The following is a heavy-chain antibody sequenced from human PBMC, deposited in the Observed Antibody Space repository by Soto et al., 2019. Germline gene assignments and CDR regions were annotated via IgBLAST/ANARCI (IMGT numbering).Heavy chain of an antibody. CDR1: GFTFSSYS. V-gene: IGHV3-48*01. CDR3: AKDVLTSGWLDFDC. D-gene: IGHD6-19*01. Sequence: GGSLRLSCAASGFTFSSYSMNWVRQAPGKGLEWVSYISSSSSTIYYADSVKGRFTISRDNAKNSLYLQMNSLRVEDTAVYYCAKDVLTSGWLDFDCWGQGILVTVSS. CDR2: ISSSSSTI. J-gene: IGHJ4*02.